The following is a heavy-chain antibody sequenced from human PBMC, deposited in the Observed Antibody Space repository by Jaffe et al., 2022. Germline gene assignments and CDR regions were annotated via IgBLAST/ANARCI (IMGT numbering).Heavy chain of an antibody. CDR2: IYYSGST. D-gene: IGHD6-25*01. CDR3: ATPIAAEF. J-gene: IGHJ4*02. CDR1: GGSISSYY. V-gene: IGHV4-59*01. Sequence: QVQLQESGPGLVKPSETLSLTCTVSGGSISSYYWSWIRQPPGKGLEWIGYIYYSGSTNYNPSLKSRVTISVDTSKNQFSLKLSSVTAADTAVYYCATPIAAEFWGQGTLVTVSS.